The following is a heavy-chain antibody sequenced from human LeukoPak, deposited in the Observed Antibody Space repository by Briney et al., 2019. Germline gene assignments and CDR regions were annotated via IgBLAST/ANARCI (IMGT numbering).Heavy chain of an antibody. J-gene: IGHJ4*02. V-gene: IGHV3-23*01. CDR1: GFTFSSYG. CDR2: ISGSAYNS. CDR3: AKHSGSYFIYYIDS. D-gene: IGHD1-26*01. Sequence: TGGSLRLSCAASGFTFSSYGLSWVRQAPGKGLEWASTISGSAYNSYYADSVKGRFTISRDNSANTLYLQMDNLRAEDTALYYCAKHSGSYFIYYIDSWGQGTLVTVSS.